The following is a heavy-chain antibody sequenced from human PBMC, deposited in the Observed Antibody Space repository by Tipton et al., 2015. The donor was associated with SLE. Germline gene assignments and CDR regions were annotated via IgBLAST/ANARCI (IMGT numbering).Heavy chain of an antibody. J-gene: IGHJ1*01. Sequence: TLSLTCTVSGGSISSYYWSWIRQPPGKGLEWIGEINHSGSTNYNPSLKSRVTISVDTSKNQFSLKLSSVTAADTAVYYCARDNAYPGAAAGPEYFQHWGQGTLVTVSS. V-gene: IGHV4-34*01. CDR1: GGSISSYY. D-gene: IGHD6-13*01. CDR2: INHSGST. CDR3: ARDNAYPGAAAGPEYFQH.